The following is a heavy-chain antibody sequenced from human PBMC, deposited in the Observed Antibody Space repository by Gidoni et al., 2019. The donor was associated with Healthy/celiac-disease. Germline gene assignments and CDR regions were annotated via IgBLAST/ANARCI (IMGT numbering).Heavy chain of an antibody. CDR1: GFTFSSYG. D-gene: IGHD6-19*01. J-gene: IGHJ6*02. Sequence: QVQLVESGGGVVQPGRSLRLSCAASGFTFSSYGMHWVRQAPGKGLEWVAVISYDGSNKYYADSVKGRFTIFRDNSKNTLYLQMNSLRAEDTAVYYCAKERLPFSYSSGWSYYYYGMDVWGQGTTVTVSS. CDR2: ISYDGSNK. V-gene: IGHV3-30*18. CDR3: AKERLPFSYSSGWSYYYYGMDV.